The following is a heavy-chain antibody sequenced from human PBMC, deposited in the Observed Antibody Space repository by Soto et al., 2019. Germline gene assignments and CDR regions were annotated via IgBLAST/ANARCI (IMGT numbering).Heavy chain of an antibody. V-gene: IGHV3-23*01. Sequence: GSLRLSCAASGFTFSSYAMSWVRQAPGKGLEWVSAISGSGGSTYYADSVKGRFTISRDNSKNTLYLQMNSLRAEDTVVYYCAKVKYSSSWYSHWGQGTLVTVSS. CDR1: GFTFSSYA. D-gene: IGHD6-13*01. CDR3: AKVKYSSSWYSH. CDR2: ISGSGGST. J-gene: IGHJ4*02.